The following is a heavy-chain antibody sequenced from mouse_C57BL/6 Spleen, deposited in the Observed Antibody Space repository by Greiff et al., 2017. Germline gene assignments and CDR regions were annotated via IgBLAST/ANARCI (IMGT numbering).Heavy chain of an antibody. Sequence: VQLQQSGAELVKPGASVKMSCKASGYTFTSYWMHWVKQRPGRGLEWIGRIDPNSGGTKYNEKFKSTATLTVDKPSSTAYMQLSSLTSADSAVYYCARSMVTPAWFAYWGQGTLVTVSA. D-gene: IGHD2-1*01. V-gene: IGHV1-72*01. CDR2: IDPNSGGT. J-gene: IGHJ3*01. CDR1: GYTFTSYW. CDR3: ARSMVTPAWFAY.